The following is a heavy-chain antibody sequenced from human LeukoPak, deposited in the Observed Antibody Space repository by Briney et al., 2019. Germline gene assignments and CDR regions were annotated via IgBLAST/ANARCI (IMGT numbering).Heavy chain of an antibody. CDR3: AMGDPYQLLEY. J-gene: IGHJ4*02. V-gene: IGHV1-24*01. CDR2: FDLDGAGET. CDR1: GYSLTGVS. Sequence: ASVKVSCKVSGYSLTGVSKYWVRQAPGKGLEWMGGFDLDGAGETFFAHKFEGRVTMTEDTSTDTVYMELSSLRSDDTAVYYCAMGDPYQLLEYWGQGTLVTVSS. D-gene: IGHD2-2*01.